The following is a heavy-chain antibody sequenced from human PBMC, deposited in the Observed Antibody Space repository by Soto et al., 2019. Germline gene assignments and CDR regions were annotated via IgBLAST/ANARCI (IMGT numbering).Heavy chain of an antibody. CDR3: ARDDGLAYCGGDCYS. J-gene: IGHJ4*02. CDR2: IIPILGIA. CDR1: GGTFSSYT. Sequence: QVQLVQSGAEVKKPGSSAKISCKASGGTFSSYTISWVRQAPGQGLEWMGRIIPILGIANYAQKFQGRVTITADKSTSTAYMELSSLRSEDTAVYYSARDDGLAYCGGDCYSWGQGTLVTVSS. D-gene: IGHD2-21*02. V-gene: IGHV1-69*02.